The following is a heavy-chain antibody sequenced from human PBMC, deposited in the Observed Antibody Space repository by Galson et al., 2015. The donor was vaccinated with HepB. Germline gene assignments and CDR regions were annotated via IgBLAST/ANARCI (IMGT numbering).Heavy chain of an antibody. J-gene: IGHJ4*02. Sequence: SLRLSCAGSGFAFNNPRVNWVRQAPGKGLEWLANIKDGGVEKYHVDSVRGRFTISRDNAKNSVYLQMNSLRAEDTAFYYCARGPTSWSHFDYWGQGSLVTVSS. CDR2: IKDGGVEK. CDR3: ARGPTSWSHFDY. V-gene: IGHV3-7*03. D-gene: IGHD2-2*01. CDR1: GFAFNNPR.